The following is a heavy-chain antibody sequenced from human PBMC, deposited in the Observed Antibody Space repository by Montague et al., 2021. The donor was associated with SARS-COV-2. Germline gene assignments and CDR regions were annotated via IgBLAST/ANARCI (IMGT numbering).Heavy chain of an antibody. CDR1: GFSLTTSGVA. CDR2: IFWDDDE. D-gene: IGHD1-26*01. J-gene: IGHJ4*02. Sequence: PALVKPTQTLTLTCAVSGFSLTTSGVAVGWIRQPPGKALEWLVLIFWDDDERYSPSLRSRLTISKDTPKNQVVLTVTTMDPVDTATYYCVHRHPPEAGGSYYYFDYWGQGTLVTVSS. V-gene: IGHV2-5*02. CDR3: VHRHPPEAGGSYYYFDY.